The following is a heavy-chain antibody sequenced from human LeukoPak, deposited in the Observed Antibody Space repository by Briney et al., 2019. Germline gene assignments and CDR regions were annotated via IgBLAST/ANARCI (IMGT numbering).Heavy chain of an antibody. CDR3: ASNYYGSGSLDY. CDR1: GGSISGYY. V-gene: IGHV4-59*08. J-gene: IGHJ4*02. Sequence: SGTLSLTCADSGGSISGYYWSWIRQTPGKGLEWIAYIYYSGSTNYTPSLKSRVTISVEKSKKQFRLKLICVIAADAAVYYCASNYYGSGSLDYWGQGNLVTVSS. D-gene: IGHD3-10*01. CDR2: IYYSGST.